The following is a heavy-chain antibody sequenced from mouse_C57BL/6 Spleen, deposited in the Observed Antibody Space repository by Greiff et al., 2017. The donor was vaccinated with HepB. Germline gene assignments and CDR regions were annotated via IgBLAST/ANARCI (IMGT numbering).Heavy chain of an antibody. J-gene: IGHJ3*01. D-gene: IGHD2-1*01. CDR1: GYTFTSYG. CDR3: ARLGGNPFAY. CDR2: IYPRSGNT. V-gene: IGHV1-81*01. Sequence: QVHVKQSGAELARPGASVKLSCKASGYTFTSYGISWVKQRTGQGLEWIGEIYPRSGNTYYNEKFKGKATLTADKSSSTAYMELRSLTSEDSAVYFCARLGGNPFAYWGQGTLVTVSA.